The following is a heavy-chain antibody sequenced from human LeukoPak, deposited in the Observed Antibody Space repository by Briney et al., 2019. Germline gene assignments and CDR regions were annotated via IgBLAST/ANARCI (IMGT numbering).Heavy chain of an antibody. CDR1: GYTFTNFG. D-gene: IGHD3-9*01. CDR2: ISPNNDNT. V-gene: IGHV1-18*04. J-gene: IGHJ4*02. CDR3: ARDRRSHYDILAGSLDS. Sequence: ASVTVSCKASGYTFTNFGLSWVRQAPGQGLEWMGWISPNNDNTNYARKFQGRVTMTTDTSTNTAYMELRSLRSDDTAVYYCARDRRSHYDILAGSLDSWGQGILVTVSS.